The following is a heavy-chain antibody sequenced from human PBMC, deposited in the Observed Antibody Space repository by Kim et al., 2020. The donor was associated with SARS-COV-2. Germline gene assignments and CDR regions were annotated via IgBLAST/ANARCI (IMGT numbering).Heavy chain of an antibody. CDR3: AKEEDWIVATIDY. CDR1: GFTFSSYA. V-gene: IGHV3-23*01. J-gene: IGHJ4*02. Sequence: GGSLRLSCGASGFTFSSYAMSWVRQAPGKGLEWVSAISGSGGSTYYADSVKGRFTISRDNSKNMLYLQMNSLRAEDTAVYYCAKEEDWIVATIDYWGQGTLVTVSS. CDR2: ISGSGGST. D-gene: IGHD5-12*01.